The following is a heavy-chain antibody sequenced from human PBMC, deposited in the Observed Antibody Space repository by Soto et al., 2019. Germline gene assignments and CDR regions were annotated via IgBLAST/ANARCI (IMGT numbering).Heavy chain of an antibody. CDR3: TTRDQGRFDH. Sequence: QVLLVQSGAEGKRPGSSAKVSCKPSGGTFNTLSINWVRQAPGQGLEWVGAIIPLCDSTNYAQKFQDRVTITADKSMDTAYLELNNLRSDDTAVYYCTTRDQGRFDHWGQGTPLTVSS. J-gene: IGHJ4*02. CDR2: IIPLCDST. CDR1: GGTFNTLS. V-gene: IGHV1-69*06.